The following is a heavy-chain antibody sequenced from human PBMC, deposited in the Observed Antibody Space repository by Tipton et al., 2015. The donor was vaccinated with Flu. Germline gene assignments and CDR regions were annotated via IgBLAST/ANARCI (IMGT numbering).Heavy chain of an antibody. V-gene: IGHV3-66*01. Sequence: SLRLSCVASGFTVSSNYISWVRQAPGKGLECVSVIYSGGTTFYADSVQGRFTVSRDNSKNTLYLQMNSLRVEDTAVYYCARGSVAGPGVIDYWGQGTLVTVSS. J-gene: IGHJ4*02. CDR3: ARGSVAGPGVIDY. CDR1: GFTVSSNY. CDR2: IYSGGTT. D-gene: IGHD6-19*01.